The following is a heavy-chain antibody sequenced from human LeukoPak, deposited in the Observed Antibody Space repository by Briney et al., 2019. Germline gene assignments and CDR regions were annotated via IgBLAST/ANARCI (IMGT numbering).Heavy chain of an antibody. V-gene: IGHV1-18*01. CDR1: GYTFTSYG. CDR3: ARDWGTGIVGATTFDY. J-gene: IGHJ4*02. CDR2: ISAYNGNT. D-gene: IGHD1-26*01. Sequence: GASVKVSCKASGYTFTSYGISWVRQAPGQGLEWMGWISAYNGNTNYAQKLQGRVTMTTDTSTSTAYMELRSLSSDDTAVYYCARDWGTGIVGATTFDYWGQGTLVTVSS.